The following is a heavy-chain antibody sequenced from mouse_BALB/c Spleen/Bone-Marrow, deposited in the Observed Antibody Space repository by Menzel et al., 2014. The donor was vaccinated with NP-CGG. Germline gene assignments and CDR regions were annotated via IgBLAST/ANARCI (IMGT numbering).Heavy chain of an antibody. CDR3: ASYYGNYAY. Sequence: VQGVESGAELVKPGASVKLPCKASGYTFTSYWMHWVKQRPGQGLEWIGEINPSNGRTNYNEKFKSKATLTVDKSSSTAYMQLSSLTSEDSAVYYCASYYGNYAYWGQGTLVTVSA. CDR1: GYTFTSYW. V-gene: IGHV1S81*02. D-gene: IGHD2-1*01. CDR2: INPSNGRT. J-gene: IGHJ3*01.